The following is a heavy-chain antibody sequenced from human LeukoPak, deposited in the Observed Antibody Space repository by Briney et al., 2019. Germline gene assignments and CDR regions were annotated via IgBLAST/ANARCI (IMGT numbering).Heavy chain of an antibody. CDR2: IIPIFGTA. Sequence: ASVKVSCKASGGTFSSYAISWVRQAPGQGLEWMGGIIPIFGTANYAQKFQGRVTITADESTSTAYMELSSLRSEDTAVYYCAAGPYDYVWGSYRSSWFDPWGQGTLVTVSS. D-gene: IGHD3-16*02. CDR3: AAGPYDYVWGSYRSSWFDP. J-gene: IGHJ5*02. CDR1: GGTFSSYA. V-gene: IGHV1-69*01.